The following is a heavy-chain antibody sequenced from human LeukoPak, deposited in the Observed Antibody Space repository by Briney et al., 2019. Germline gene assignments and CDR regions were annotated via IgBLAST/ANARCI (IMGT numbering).Heavy chain of an antibody. D-gene: IGHD1-1*01. CDR2: INPKSGGT. Sequence: ASVKVSCKASGGTFNNYGINWVRQAPGQGLEWMGRINPKSGGTNFAQKFQGRVTVTRDTTNSVVYMELTSLTSDDTAVYSCARGRTTTDHWGQGTLVTVSS. J-gene: IGHJ4*02. CDR3: ARGRTTTDH. CDR1: GGTFNNYG. V-gene: IGHV1-2*06.